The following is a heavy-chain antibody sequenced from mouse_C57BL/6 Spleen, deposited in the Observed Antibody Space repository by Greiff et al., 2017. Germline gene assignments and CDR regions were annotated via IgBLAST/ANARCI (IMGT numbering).Heavy chain of an antibody. CDR3: ASGTDYFDY. Sequence: QVQLQQSGAELARPGASVKMSCKASGYTFTSYTMHWVNQRPGQGLEWIGYINPSSGYTKYTQKFKDKATLTADKSSSTAYMQLSSLTSEDSAVYYCASGTDYFDYWGQGTTLTVSS. D-gene: IGHD4-1*01. CDR2: INPSSGYT. J-gene: IGHJ2*01. V-gene: IGHV1-4*01. CDR1: GYTFTSYT.